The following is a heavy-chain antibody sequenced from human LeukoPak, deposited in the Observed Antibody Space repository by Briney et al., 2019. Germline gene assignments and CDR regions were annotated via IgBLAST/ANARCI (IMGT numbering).Heavy chain of an antibody. V-gene: IGHV4-34*01. D-gene: IGHD3-22*01. CDR3: ARRDSSGYYLGS. CDR1: GGSFSGYY. J-gene: IGHJ5*02. CDR2: INHSGST. Sequence: SETLSLTCAVYGGSFSGYYWSWIRQPPGKGLEWIGEINHSGSTNYNPSLKSRVTTSVDTSKNQFSLKLSSVTAADTAVYYCARRDSSGYYLGSWGQGTLVTVSS.